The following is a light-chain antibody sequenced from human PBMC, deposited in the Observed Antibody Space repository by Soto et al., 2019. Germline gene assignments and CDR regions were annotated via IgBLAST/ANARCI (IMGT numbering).Light chain of an antibody. CDR3: AAFDDRLILRV. CDR2: KNN. Sequence: QSVLTQPPSASGTPGQSVNISCSGSSSNVGSNYVYWYQHFPGTAPKVVIYKNNQRPSGIPDRFSASKSATSASLAISGLRSEDEADYYCAAFDDRLILRVLGGGTKVTVL. CDR1: SSNVGSNY. V-gene: IGLV1-47*01. J-gene: IGLJ3*02.